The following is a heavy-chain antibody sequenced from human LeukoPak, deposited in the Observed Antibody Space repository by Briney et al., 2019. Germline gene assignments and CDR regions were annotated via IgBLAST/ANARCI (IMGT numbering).Heavy chain of an antibody. J-gene: IGHJ6*02. D-gene: IGHD5-12*01. Sequence: PSETLSLTCTVSGGSISSYYWSWIRQPAGKGLEWIGRIYTSGSTNYNPSLKSRVTISVDTSKNQFSLKLSSVTAADTAVYYCARDQGIVATYYYYGMDVWGQGTTVTVSS. CDR1: GGSISSYY. CDR2: IYTSGST. CDR3: ARDQGIVATYYYYGMDV. V-gene: IGHV4-4*07.